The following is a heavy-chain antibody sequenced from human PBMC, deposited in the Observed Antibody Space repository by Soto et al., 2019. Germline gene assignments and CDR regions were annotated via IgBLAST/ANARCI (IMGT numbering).Heavy chain of an antibody. Sequence: QVQLVQSGAEVKKPGASVKVSCKASGYTFTGYYMHWVRQAPGQGLEWMGWINPNSGGTNYAQKFQGWVTMTRDTSISTAYIELGRLRSDDTAVYYCARTKGTGYFSYGMDVWGQGTTVTVSS. D-gene: IGHD3-9*01. CDR1: GYTFTGYY. CDR3: ARTKGTGYFSYGMDV. J-gene: IGHJ6*02. CDR2: INPNSGGT. V-gene: IGHV1-2*04.